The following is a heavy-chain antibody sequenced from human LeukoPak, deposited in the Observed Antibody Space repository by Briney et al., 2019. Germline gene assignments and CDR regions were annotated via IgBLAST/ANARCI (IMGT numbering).Heavy chain of an antibody. CDR2: IYRGGDT. Sequence: GGSLILSCAASGLSVSSNYTTWVRQAPGKGLERLSNIYRGGDTYYADSVKGRFTISRDDFNNTLYLEMNSLRAEDTALYYCARYTFRAVDIWGQGTMVTVSS. V-gene: IGHV3-53*01. CDR1: GLSVSSNY. D-gene: IGHD2-2*02. J-gene: IGHJ3*02. CDR3: ARYTFRAVDI.